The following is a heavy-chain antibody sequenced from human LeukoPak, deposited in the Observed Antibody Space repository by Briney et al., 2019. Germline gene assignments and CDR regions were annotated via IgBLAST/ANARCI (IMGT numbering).Heavy chain of an antibody. V-gene: IGHV4-34*01. CDR3: ASNRYSSSVSDY. CDR2: INHSGST. D-gene: IGHD6-6*01. Sequence: PSETLSLTCAVYGGSFSGYYWSWIRQPPGKGLEWIGEINHSGSTNYNPSLKSRVTISVDTSKNQFSLKLSSVTAADTAVYYCASNRYSSSVSDYWGQGTLVTVSS. J-gene: IGHJ4*02. CDR1: GGSFSGYY.